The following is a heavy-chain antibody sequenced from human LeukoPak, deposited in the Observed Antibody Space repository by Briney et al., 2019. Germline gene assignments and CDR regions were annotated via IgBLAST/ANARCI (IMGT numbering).Heavy chain of an antibody. J-gene: IGHJ3*02. D-gene: IGHD3-16*02. CDR3: ASLWTYYDYVWGSYHDAFDI. Sequence: GGSLRLSCAASGFIFSSYAMHWVRQAPGKGLEWVAVISYDGSNKYYADSVKGRFTISRDNSKNTLYLQMNSLRAEDTAVYYCASLWTYYDYVWGSYHDAFDIWGQGTMVTVSS. V-gene: IGHV3-30*04. CDR1: GFIFSSYA. CDR2: ISYDGSNK.